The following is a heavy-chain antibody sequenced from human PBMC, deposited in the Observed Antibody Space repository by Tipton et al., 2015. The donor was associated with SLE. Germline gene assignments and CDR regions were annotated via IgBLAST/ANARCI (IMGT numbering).Heavy chain of an antibody. CDR1: RGSISGYY. CDR3: ARGAPCGDDCYYDY. CDR2: MYSSGST. J-gene: IGHJ4*02. V-gene: IGHV4-4*07. Sequence: TLSLTCTVSRGSISGYYWSWIRQPAGKGLEWIGRMYSSGSTYYNPSLKSRVTMSVDTSKNQFSLRLNSVTAADTAVYYCARGAPCGDDCYYDYWGQGTLVSVSS. D-gene: IGHD2-21*01.